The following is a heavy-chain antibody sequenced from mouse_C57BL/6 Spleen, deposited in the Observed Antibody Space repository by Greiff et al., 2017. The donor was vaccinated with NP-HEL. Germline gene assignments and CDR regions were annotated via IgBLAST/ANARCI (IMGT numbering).Heavy chain of an antibody. CDR2: IDPSDSYT. J-gene: IGHJ2*01. D-gene: IGHD1-1*01. V-gene: IGHV1-69*01. Sequence: QVQLQQPGAELVMPGASVKLSCKASGYTFTSYWMHWVKQRPGQGLEWIGEIDPSDSYTNYNQKFKGKSTLTVDKSASTAYMQLSSLTSEDSAVYYCARGLLRGGDYWGQGTTLTVSS. CDR3: ARGLLRGGDY. CDR1: GYTFTSYW.